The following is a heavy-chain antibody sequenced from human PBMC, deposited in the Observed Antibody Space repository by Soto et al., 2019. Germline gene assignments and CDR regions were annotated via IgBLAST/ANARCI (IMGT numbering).Heavy chain of an antibody. D-gene: IGHD5-18*01. CDR3: ARALGYTYGHLPIDY. CDR2: INHSGST. V-gene: IGHV4-34*01. J-gene: IGHJ4*02. CDR1: GGSFSGYY. Sequence: QVQLQQWGAGLLKPSETLSLTCAVYGGSFSGYYWSWIRQPPGKGLEWIGEINHSGSTNYNPSLKRRATISVDASKIQFSLILSSVTAADTALYYCARALGYTYGHLPIDYWGQGTLVTVSS.